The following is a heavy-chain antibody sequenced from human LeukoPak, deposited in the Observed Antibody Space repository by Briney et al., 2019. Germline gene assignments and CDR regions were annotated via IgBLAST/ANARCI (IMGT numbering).Heavy chain of an antibody. CDR3: ARDQYYDFWSGYLNWFDP. CDR1: GGSFSGYY. D-gene: IGHD3-3*01. Sequence: SETLSLTCAVYGGSFSGYYWSWIRQPAGKGLEWIGEINHSGSTNYNPSLKSRVTISVDTSKNQFSLKLSSVAAADTAVYYCARDQYYDFWSGYLNWFDPWGQGTLVTVSS. J-gene: IGHJ5*02. CDR2: INHSGST. V-gene: IGHV4-34*01.